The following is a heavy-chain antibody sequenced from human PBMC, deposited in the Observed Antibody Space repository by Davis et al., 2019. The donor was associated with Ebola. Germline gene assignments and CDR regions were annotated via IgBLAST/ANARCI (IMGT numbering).Heavy chain of an antibody. V-gene: IGHV1-2*04. Sequence: ASVKISCKASGYTFTGYYMHWVRQAPGQGLEWMGWINPNSGGTNYAQKFQGWVTMTRDTSISTAYMELSRLRSDDTAVYYCARDHTPYYDFWSGSPLFGMDVWGQGTTVTVSS. D-gene: IGHD3-3*01. CDR3: ARDHTPYYDFWSGSPLFGMDV. J-gene: IGHJ6*02. CDR1: GYTFTGYY. CDR2: INPNSGGT.